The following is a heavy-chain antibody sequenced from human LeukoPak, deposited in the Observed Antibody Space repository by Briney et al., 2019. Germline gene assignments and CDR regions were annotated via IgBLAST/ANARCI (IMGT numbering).Heavy chain of an antibody. J-gene: IGHJ3*02. CDR2: ITSSSSTI. CDR3: ARLHSAVYYGDAFDI. D-gene: IGHD3-10*01. Sequence: GGSLRLSCAASGFTFSTYTMNWVRQAPGKGLEWLSYITSSSSTIYYADSVKGRFTISRDNAKNSLYLQMNSLRVEDTAAYYCARLHSAVYYGDAFDIWGQGTMVTVSS. V-gene: IGHV3-48*01. CDR1: GFTFSTYT.